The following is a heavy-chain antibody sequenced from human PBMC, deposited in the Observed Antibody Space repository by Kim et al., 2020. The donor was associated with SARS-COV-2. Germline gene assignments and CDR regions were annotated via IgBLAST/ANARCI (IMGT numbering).Heavy chain of an antibody. D-gene: IGHD2-15*01. V-gene: IGHV3-64D*09. Sequence: VKGRFTSSRDNAKNTLYLQMSSLRAEDTAVYYCVKDLGYCSGGSCYGMDVWGQGTTVTVSS. J-gene: IGHJ6*02. CDR3: VKDLGYCSGGSCYGMDV.